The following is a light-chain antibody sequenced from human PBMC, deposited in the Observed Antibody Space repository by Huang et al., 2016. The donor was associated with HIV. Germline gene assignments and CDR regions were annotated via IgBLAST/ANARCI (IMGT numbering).Light chain of an antibody. CDR1: RSVSTN. CDR3: QQYNNWLLS. V-gene: IGKV3-15*01. J-gene: IGKJ4*01. Sequence: EIVMTQSPATLSVSPGERVTLSCRANRSVSTNLAWYQQRPGQAPRLLIYGSSTRAPGIPARVSGSGSGTDFSLTISSLQSEDGALYDCQQYNNWLLSFGGGTRVDI. CDR2: GSS.